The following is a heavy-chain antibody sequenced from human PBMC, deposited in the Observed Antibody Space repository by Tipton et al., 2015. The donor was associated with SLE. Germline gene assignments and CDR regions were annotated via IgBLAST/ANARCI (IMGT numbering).Heavy chain of an antibody. CDR3: AKEFFEDFGDYLLQVAFDI. Sequence: GSLRLSCAASGFTFSDYYMSWIRQAPGKGLEWVSYISSGGVTIYYADSVKGRFTISRDNAKNSLYLQTNSLRAEDTAVYYCAKEFFEDFGDYLLQVAFDIWGQGTMVTVSS. CDR2: ISSGGVTI. J-gene: IGHJ3*02. V-gene: IGHV3-11*04. D-gene: IGHD4-17*01. CDR1: GFTFSDYY.